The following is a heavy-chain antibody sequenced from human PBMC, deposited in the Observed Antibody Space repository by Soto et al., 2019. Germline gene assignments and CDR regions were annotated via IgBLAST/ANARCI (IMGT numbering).Heavy chain of an antibody. D-gene: IGHD4-4*01. Sequence: SETLSLTCTVSGGSISSGDYYWSWIRQPPGKGLEWIGYIYYSGSTYYNPSLKSRVTISVDTSKNQFSLKLSSVTAADTAVYYCARVQGTTVTKYYGMDVWGQGTTVTVSS. CDR3: ARVQGTTVTKYYGMDV. CDR2: IYYSGST. J-gene: IGHJ6*02. CDR1: GGSISSGDYY. V-gene: IGHV4-30-4*01.